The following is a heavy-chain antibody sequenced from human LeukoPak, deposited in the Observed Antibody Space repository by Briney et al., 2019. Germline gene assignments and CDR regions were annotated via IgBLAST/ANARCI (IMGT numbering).Heavy chain of an antibody. CDR2: ISGSGDST. CDR1: GFTVSSNY. V-gene: IGHV3-23*01. D-gene: IGHD2-21*01. CDR3: AKNINIVVVFDAFDI. Sequence: GGSLRLSCAASGFTVSSNYMSWVRQAPGKGLEWVSAISGSGDSTYYADSVKGRFTISRDNSKNTLYLQMNSLRAEDTAVYYCAKNINIVVVFDAFDIWGQGTMVTVSS. J-gene: IGHJ3*02.